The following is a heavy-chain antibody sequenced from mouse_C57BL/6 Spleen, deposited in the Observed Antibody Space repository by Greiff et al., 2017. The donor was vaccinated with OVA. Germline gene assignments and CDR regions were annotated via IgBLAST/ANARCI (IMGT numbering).Heavy chain of an antibody. CDR2: IHPSDSDT. CDR1: GYTFTSYW. D-gene: IGHD1-1*01. Sequence: QVQLQQPGAELVKPGASVKVSCKASGYTFTSYWMHWVKQRPGQGLEWIGRIHPSDSDTNYNQKFKGKAILTADKSSSTAYMELRSLTSEDSAVYYCTSGSITTVVVHFDYWGQGTTLTVSS. V-gene: IGHV1-74*01. CDR3: TSGSITTVVVHFDY. J-gene: IGHJ2*01.